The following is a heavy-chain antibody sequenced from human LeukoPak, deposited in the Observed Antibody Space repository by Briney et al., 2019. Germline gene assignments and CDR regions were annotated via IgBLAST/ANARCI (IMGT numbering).Heavy chain of an antibody. CDR3: AKAYYDPSGYSYYFDY. Sequence: GGSLRLSCAASVFPFSAYSMNWIRQAPGKGLEWVSSISGTSSYVYYADSVKGRFTISRDNAKNSLYLHMNSLRAEDTAVYYCAKAYYDPSGYSYYFDYWGQGILVTVSS. CDR2: ISGTSSYV. D-gene: IGHD3-22*01. V-gene: IGHV3-21*01. J-gene: IGHJ4*02. CDR1: VFPFSAYS.